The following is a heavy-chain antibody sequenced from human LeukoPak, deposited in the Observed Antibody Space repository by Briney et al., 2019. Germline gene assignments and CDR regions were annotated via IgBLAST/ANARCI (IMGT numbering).Heavy chain of an antibody. CDR1: GYTFTSYD. Sequence: GASVKVSCKASGYTFTSYDMHWVRQAPGQGLEWMGIINPSGESTSYAQKFQGRVTMTRDTSTSTVYMELSSLRSEDTAVYYCASVLYCGADCYSGRYFFDYWGQGTLVTVSS. V-gene: IGHV1-46*01. J-gene: IGHJ4*02. CDR2: INPSGEST. CDR3: ASVLYCGADCYSGRYFFDY. D-gene: IGHD2-21*02.